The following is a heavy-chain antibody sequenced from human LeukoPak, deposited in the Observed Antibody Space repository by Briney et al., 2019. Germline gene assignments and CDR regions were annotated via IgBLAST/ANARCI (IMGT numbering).Heavy chain of an antibody. J-gene: IGHJ4*02. CDR3: ASLAGSSSSTSLDY. D-gene: IGHD6-13*01. CDR2: IIPILGIA. CDR1: GGTFSSYA. Sequence: SVKVSFKASGGTFSSYAISWARQAPGQGLEWMGRIIPILGIANYAQKFQGRVTITADKSTSTAYMELSSLRSEDTAVYYCASLAGSSSSTSLDYWGQGTLVTVSS. V-gene: IGHV1-69*04.